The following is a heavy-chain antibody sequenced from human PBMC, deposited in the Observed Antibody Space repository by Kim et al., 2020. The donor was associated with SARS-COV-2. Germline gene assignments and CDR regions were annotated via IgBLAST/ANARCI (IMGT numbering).Heavy chain of an antibody. CDR1: GYTFTSYA. D-gene: IGHD6-13*01. J-gene: IGHJ4*02. Sequence: ASVKVSCKASGYTFTSYAMNWVRQAPGQGLEWMGWINTNTGNPTYAQGFTGRFVFSLDTSVSTAYLQISSLKAEDTAVYYCARGRVPPPAPEQLVLFDYWGQGTLVTVSS. V-gene: IGHV7-4-1*02. CDR3: ARGRVPPPAPEQLVLFDY. CDR2: INTNTGNP.